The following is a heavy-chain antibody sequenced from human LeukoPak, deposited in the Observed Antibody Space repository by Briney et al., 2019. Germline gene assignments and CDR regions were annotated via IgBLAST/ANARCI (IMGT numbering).Heavy chain of an antibody. Sequence: ASVKVSCKAPGYTFTGYYMHWVRQAPGQGLEWMGRINPNSGGTNYAQKFQGRVTMTRDTSISTAYMELSRLRSDDTAVYYCARSPKTSGSYYVGAIDYWGQGTLVTVSS. CDR3: ARSPKTSGSYYVGAIDY. J-gene: IGHJ4*02. CDR1: GYTFTGYY. CDR2: INPNSGGT. V-gene: IGHV1-2*06. D-gene: IGHD1-26*01.